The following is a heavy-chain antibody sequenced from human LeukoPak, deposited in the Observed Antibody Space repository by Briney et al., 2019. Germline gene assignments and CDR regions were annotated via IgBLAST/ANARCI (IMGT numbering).Heavy chain of an antibody. D-gene: IGHD1-7*01. CDR1: GGSISNRDYF. CDR3: ARMRTGSTEFFDN. Sequence: PPETLSLTCTVAGGSISNRDYFWGWIRQPPGKGLEWIGCMSYSGSSYYDPSLKSRVAISLDTSRNLFSLNLKSATAADTAVYYCARMRTGSTEFFDNWGQGTLVTVSS. J-gene: IGHJ4*02. CDR2: MSYSGSS. V-gene: IGHV4-39*02.